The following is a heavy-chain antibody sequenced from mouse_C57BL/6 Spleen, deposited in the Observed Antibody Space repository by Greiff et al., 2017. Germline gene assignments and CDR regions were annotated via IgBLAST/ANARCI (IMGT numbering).Heavy chain of an antibody. V-gene: IGHV10-1*01. D-gene: IGHD2-1*01. J-gene: IGHJ2*01. CDR2: IRSKSNNYAT. CDR1: GFSFNTYA. Sequence: EVMLVESGGGLVQPKGSLKLSCAASGFSFNTYAMNWVRQAPGKGLEWVARIRSKSNNYATYYADSVKDRFTISRDDSESMLYLQMNNLKTEDTAMYYCVRQGDYYGNYGYFDYWGQGTTLTVSS. CDR3: VRQGDYYGNYGYFDY.